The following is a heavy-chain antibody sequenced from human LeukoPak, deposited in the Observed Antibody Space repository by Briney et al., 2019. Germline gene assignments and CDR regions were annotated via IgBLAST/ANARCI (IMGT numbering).Heavy chain of an antibody. CDR1: GGSISSGSYY. V-gene: IGHV4-61*02. CDR3: AREWRYYGSGSYFDY. Sequence: SETLSLTCTVSGGSISSGSYYWSWIRQPAGKGLEWIVRIYTSGSTNYNPSLKSRVTISVDTSKNQFSLKLSSVTAADTAVYYCAREWRYYGSGSYFDYWGQGTLVTVSS. CDR2: IYTSGST. J-gene: IGHJ4*02. D-gene: IGHD3-10*01.